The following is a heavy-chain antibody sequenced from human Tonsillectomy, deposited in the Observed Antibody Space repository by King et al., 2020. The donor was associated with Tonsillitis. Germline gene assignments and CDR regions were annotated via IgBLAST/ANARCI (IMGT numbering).Heavy chain of an antibody. CDR3: ARGYYDFWSGYYYDAFDI. CDR2: IYYSGST. J-gene: IGHJ3*02. Sequence: QLQESGPGLVKPSETLSLTCTVSGGSISSYYWSWIRQPPGKGLEWVGYIYYSGSTNYNPSLNSRVTISVDTSKNQFSLKLSSVTAADTPVYYCARGYYDFWSGYYYDAFDIWGQGTMVTVSS. CDR1: GGSISSYY. V-gene: IGHV4-59*01. D-gene: IGHD3-3*01.